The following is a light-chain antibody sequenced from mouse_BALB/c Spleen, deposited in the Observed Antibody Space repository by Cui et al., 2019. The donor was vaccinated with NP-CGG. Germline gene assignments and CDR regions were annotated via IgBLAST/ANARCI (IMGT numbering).Light chain of an antibody. CDR2: GTN. Sequence: QAVVTQESALTTSPGETVTLTCRSSTGAVTTSNYANWVQEKPDHLFTGLIGGTNNRAPDIPVRFSGSLIGDKAALTITVAQTEDEAIYFCALWYSNHWVFGGGSKLTVL. CDR1: TGAVTTSNY. J-gene: IGLJ1*01. V-gene: IGLV1*01. CDR3: ALWYSNHWV.